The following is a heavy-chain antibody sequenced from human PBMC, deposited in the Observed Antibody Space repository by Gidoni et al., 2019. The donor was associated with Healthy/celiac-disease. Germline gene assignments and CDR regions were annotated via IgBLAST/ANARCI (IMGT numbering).Heavy chain of an antibody. J-gene: IGHJ6*03. CDR1: GYTFTSYA. CDR3: ARGQQLVSHMDV. Sequence: QVQLVQSGAEVKKPGASVKVSCKASGYTFTSYAMHWVRQAPGKRLEWMGWSNAGNGNTKYSQKFQGRVTITRDTSASTAYMELSSLRSEDTAVYYCARGQQLVSHMDVWGKGTTVTVSS. D-gene: IGHD6-6*01. V-gene: IGHV1-3*01. CDR2: SNAGNGNT.